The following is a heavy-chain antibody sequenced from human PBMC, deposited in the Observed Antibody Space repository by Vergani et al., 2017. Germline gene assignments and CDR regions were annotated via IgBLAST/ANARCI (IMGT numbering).Heavy chain of an antibody. CDR1: GFTFSSYG. J-gene: IGHJ6*02. D-gene: IGHD1-26*01. Sequence: QVQLVESGGGVVQPGGSLRLSCAASGFTFSSYGMHWVRQAPGKGLEWVAFIRYDGSNKYYADSVKGRFTISRDNSKNTLYLQMNSLRAEDTAVYYCAKDLVVGATTADYYGRDGGGQGTTVTVSS. CDR2: IRYDGSNK. CDR3: AKDLVVGATTADYYGRDG. V-gene: IGHV3-30*02.